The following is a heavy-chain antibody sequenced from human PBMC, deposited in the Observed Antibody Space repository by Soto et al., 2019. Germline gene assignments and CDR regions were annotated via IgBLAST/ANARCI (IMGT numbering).Heavy chain of an antibody. V-gene: IGHV1-69*13. CDR3: ATSTIVVVNSLRH. CDR1: GCTFSSYA. CDR2: IIPIFGTA. J-gene: IGHJ1*01. D-gene: IGHD3-22*01. Sequence: SVKVSCKASGCTFSSYAISCVRQAPGQGLEWMGGIIPIFGTANYAQKFQGRVTITADESTSTAYMEPSSLRSEDTAVYYCATSTIVVVNSLRHWGQGTLVTVSS.